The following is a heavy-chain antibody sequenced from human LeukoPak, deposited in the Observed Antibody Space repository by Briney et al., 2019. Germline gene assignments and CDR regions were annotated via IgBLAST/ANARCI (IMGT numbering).Heavy chain of an antibody. Sequence: SSQTLSLTCTVSGGSISSGGYYWSWIRQHPGKGLEWIGYIYYSGSTYYNPSLKSRVTISVDTSKNQFSLKLSSVTAADTAVYYCARDLVYGDRIFDYWGQGTLVTVSS. V-gene: IGHV4-31*03. D-gene: IGHD4-17*01. CDR1: GGSISSGGYY. CDR3: ARDLVYGDRIFDY. J-gene: IGHJ4*02. CDR2: IYYSGST.